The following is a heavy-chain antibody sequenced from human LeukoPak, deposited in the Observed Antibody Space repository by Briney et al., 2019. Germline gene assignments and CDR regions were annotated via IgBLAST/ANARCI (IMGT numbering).Heavy chain of an antibody. CDR1: GGSISSGGYY. CDR2: IYHSGST. Sequence: SETLSLTCTVSGGSISSGGYYWSWIRQPPGKGLEWLGYIYHSGSTYYNPSLKSRVTISVDRSMNQFSMKLSSVTAAGTAVYFSAREYGVTMVRGVIIPNFDYWGQGPLVTASS. V-gene: IGHV4-30-2*01. J-gene: IGHJ4*02. CDR3: AREYGVTMVRGVIIPNFDY. D-gene: IGHD3-10*01.